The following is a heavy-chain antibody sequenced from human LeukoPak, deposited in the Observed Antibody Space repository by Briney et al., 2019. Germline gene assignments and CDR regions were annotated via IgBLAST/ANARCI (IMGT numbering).Heavy chain of an antibody. Sequence: ASVKVSCKASGYTFTNYYIHWVRQAPGQGLEWMGIINPIGGTTSYAQKFQDRVTMTRDMSTGTVYMELSSLRSEDTAVYYCARDNAVGATIKGAYWYFDLWGRGTPVTVSS. CDR3: ARDNAVGATIKGAYWYFDL. V-gene: IGHV1-46*01. J-gene: IGHJ2*01. CDR2: INPIGGTT. CDR1: GYTFTNYY. D-gene: IGHD1-26*01.